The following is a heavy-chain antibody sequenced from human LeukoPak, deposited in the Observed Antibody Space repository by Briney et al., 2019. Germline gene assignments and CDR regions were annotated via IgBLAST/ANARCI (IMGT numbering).Heavy chain of an antibody. J-gene: IGHJ4*02. Sequence: GGSLRLSCAASGFTFSNAWMSWVRQAPGKGLEWVGRIKSKTDGGTTDYAAPVKGRFTISRDDSKNTLYLQMNSLKTEDTAVYYCTTAGIAAAGTQSPPRPYYFDYWGQGTLVTVSS. D-gene: IGHD6-13*01. CDR1: GFTFSNAW. V-gene: IGHV3-15*01. CDR2: IKSKTDGGTT. CDR3: TTAGIAAAGTQSPPRPYYFDY.